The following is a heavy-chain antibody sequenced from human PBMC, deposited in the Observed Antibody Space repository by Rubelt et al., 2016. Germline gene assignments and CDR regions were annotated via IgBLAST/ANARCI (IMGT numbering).Heavy chain of an antibody. V-gene: IGHV4-59*01. Sequence: QVQLQESGPGLVKPSQTLSLTCTVSGGSISSYYWTWIRQPPGKGPEWIGYIYYSGSTNYNPSLTSRVTISVDTSKNQFSLKLSSVTAADTAVYYCARVLGGTYYDAFDMWGQGTVVTVFS. CDR2: IYYSGST. D-gene: IGHD1-26*01. J-gene: IGHJ3*02. CDR3: ARVLGGTYYDAFDM. CDR1: GGSISSYY.